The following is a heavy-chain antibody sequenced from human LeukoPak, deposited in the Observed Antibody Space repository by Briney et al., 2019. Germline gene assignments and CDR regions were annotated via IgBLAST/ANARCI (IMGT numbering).Heavy chain of an antibody. CDR1: GYSFTSYW. V-gene: IGHV5-10-1*01. J-gene: IGHJ4*02. CDR2: IDPSDSYT. CDR3: ARGGDYGDYEVDY. D-gene: IGHD4-17*01. Sequence: GESLQISCKGSGYSFTSYWISWVRQMPGKGLGWMGRIDPSDSYTNYSPSFQGHVTISADKSISTAYLQWSSLKASDTAMYYCARGGDYGDYEVDYWGQGTLVTVSS.